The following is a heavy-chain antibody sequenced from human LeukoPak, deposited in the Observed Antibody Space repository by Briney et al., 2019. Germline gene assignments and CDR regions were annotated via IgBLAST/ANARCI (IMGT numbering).Heavy chain of an antibody. V-gene: IGHV1-18*01. CDR1: GYTFTSYG. CDR2: ISAYNGNT. D-gene: IGHD3-3*01. J-gene: IGHJ4*02. CDR3: ERVNDFWSGYPLGY. Sequence: ASVKVSCKASGYTFTSYGISWVRQAPGQGIEWMGWISAYNGNTNYAQKLQGRVTMTTDTSTSTAYMELRGLRADDTAVYYCERVNDFWSGYPLGYWGQGTLVTVSS.